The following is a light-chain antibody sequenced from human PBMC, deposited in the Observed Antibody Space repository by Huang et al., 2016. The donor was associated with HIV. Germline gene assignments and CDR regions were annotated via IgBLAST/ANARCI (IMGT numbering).Light chain of an antibody. CDR3: QQSYSAPVT. CDR1: QRISSH. J-gene: IGKJ4*01. V-gene: IGKV1-39*01. Sequence: DIQVTQSPSSLSASVGDRVTITCRTSQRISSHLSWYQQKIGKGPKLLIYSSTVLQSGGPSRFTGCGSGTDFTLTITSLEPEDFATYYCQQSYSAPVTFGGGTRVEIK. CDR2: SST.